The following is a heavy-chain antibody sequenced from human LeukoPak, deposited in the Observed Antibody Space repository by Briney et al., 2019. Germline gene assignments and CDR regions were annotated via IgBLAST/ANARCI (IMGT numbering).Heavy chain of an antibody. D-gene: IGHD3-16*01. J-gene: IGHJ4*02. CDR1: GFTFSSYG. CDR3: AKTRLYIFDY. Sequence: GGSLRLSCAASGFTFSSYGMHWVRRAPGKGLEWVAFIRYDGSNKYYADSVKGRFTISRDNSKNTLYLQMNSLRAEDTAVYYCAKTRLYIFDYWGQGTLVTVSS. CDR2: IRYDGSNK. V-gene: IGHV3-30*02.